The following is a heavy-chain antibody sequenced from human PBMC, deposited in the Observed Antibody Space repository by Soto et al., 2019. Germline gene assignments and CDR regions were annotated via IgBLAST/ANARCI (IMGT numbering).Heavy chain of an antibody. Sequence: PGGSLRLSCAASGFTFSSYWMHWVRQAPGKGLVWVSRIDYDGSTRNYADSVKGRFTISRDNAKNTLYLQMNSLRAEDTAVYYCARDLSGSHDYWGQGILVTVSS. CDR3: ARDLSGSHDY. D-gene: IGHD3-10*01. J-gene: IGHJ4*02. V-gene: IGHV3-74*01. CDR2: IDYDGSTR. CDR1: GFTFSSYW.